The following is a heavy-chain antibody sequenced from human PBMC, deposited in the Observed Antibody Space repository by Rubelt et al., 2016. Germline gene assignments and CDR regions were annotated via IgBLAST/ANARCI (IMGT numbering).Heavy chain of an antibody. Sequence: QVQLQQWGAGLLKPSETLSLTCAVYGGSFSGYYWSWIRQPPGKGLEWIGEINHSGSTNYNPSLKSRVTISVDTSKNQFSLKLSSVTGADTAVYYCARDHSSGWYLEGFFDYWGQGTLVTVSS. CDR2: INHSGST. CDR1: GGSFSGYY. V-gene: IGHV4-34*01. CDR3: ARDHSSGWYLEGFFDY. J-gene: IGHJ4*02. D-gene: IGHD6-19*01.